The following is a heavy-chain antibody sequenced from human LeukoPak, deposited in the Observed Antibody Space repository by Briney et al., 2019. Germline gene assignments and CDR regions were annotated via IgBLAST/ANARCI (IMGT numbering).Heavy chain of an antibody. Sequence: HSGGSLRLSCAASGFTFSTYGMHWVRQAPGKGLEWVAFIQYDGSNKWYADSVKGRFTISRDNSKNTLYLQMNSLRAEDTAVYYCAKVKPGPLDYWGQGTLVTVSS. J-gene: IGHJ4*02. CDR2: IQYDGSNK. V-gene: IGHV3-30*02. CDR1: GFTFSTYG. CDR3: AKVKPGPLDY.